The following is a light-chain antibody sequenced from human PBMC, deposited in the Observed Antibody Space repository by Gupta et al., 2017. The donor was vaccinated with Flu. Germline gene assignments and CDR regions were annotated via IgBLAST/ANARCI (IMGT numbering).Light chain of an antibody. CDR2: DAS. V-gene: IGKV3D-20*01. J-gene: IGKJ4*01. Sequence: IVLTQSPATLSLSPGERVTLSCRASQSVGSNYLAWYQQKPGQSPRLLIYDASSRATGIPDRFSGSGSGTDFTLTINGLEPEDFAVYYCQQYCGSPLSFGGGTKVEI. CDR1: QSVGSNY. CDR3: QQYCGSPLS.